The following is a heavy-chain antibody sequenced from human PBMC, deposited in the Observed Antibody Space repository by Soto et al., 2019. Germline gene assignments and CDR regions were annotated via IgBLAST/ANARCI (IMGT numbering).Heavy chain of an antibody. CDR2: IKQDGSEK. D-gene: IGHD2-15*01. J-gene: IGHJ4*02. CDR3: VRGRSDDYFDY. Sequence: EVQLVESGGGLVQPGGSLRLSCAASGFTFSGYYMTWVRQSPGRGLEWVGNIKQDGSEKYYVDSLKGRFTISRDNAKKSLYLQMHSLRVEDTAVYYCVRGRSDDYFDYWGQGTLVTVSS. V-gene: IGHV3-7*01. CDR1: GFTFSGYY.